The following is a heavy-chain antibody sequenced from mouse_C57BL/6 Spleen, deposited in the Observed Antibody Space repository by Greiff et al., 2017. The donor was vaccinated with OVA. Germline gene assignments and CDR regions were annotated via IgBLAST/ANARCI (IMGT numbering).Heavy chain of an antibody. CDR2: ISDGGSYT. Sequence: EVHLVESGGGLVKPGGSLKLSCAASGFTFSSYAMSWVRQTPEKRLEWVATISDGGSYTYYPDKVKGRFTISRDNAKNNLYLQMSHLKSEDTAMYYCARDKEGIYYGNHYAMDYWGQGTSVTVSS. J-gene: IGHJ4*01. CDR1: GFTFSSYA. V-gene: IGHV5-4*01. CDR3: ARDKEGIYYGNHYAMDY. D-gene: IGHD2-1*01.